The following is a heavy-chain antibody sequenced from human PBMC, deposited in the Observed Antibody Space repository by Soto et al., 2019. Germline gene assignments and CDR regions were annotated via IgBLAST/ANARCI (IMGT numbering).Heavy chain of an antibody. J-gene: IGHJ6*02. CDR1: GFTFSSYA. CDR2: ISGSGRNT. Sequence: DVQMLESGGGLVHPGGSLRLSCAASGFTFSSYAMNWVRQAPGKRLEWVSSISGSGRNTYYADSVKGRLTISRDSSKNTLYLQMNSLRVEDTGVYYCAKDLNGSGSFTSYYHYGMDVWGQGTTVTVSS. D-gene: IGHD3-10*01. CDR3: AKDLNGSGSFTSYYHYGMDV. V-gene: IGHV3-23*01.